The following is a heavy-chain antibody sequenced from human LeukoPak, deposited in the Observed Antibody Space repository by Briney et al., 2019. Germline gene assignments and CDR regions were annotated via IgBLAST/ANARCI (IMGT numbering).Heavy chain of an antibody. Sequence: GGSLRLSCAASGFTFSTYAVNWVRQAPGKGLEWVSTISGSGDSTYYADSVKGRFTISRDNSKDTLYLQMNSLRAEDTAVYYCAKDLRLTYYDFWSGPNWGQGTLVTVSS. D-gene: IGHD3-3*01. J-gene: IGHJ4*02. CDR3: AKDLRLTYYDFWSGPN. V-gene: IGHV3-23*01. CDR2: ISGSGDST. CDR1: GFTFSTYA.